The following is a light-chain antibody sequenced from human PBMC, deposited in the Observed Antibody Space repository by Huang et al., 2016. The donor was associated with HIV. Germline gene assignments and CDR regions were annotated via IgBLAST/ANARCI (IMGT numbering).Light chain of an antibody. Sequence: EIVLTQSPGTLSFSPGERATLSCRASQSVSSNYLAWYQHKPGQAPRLVIFGASSRASGIPDRFSGSGSGTDFTLTINRVEPDDFAVYYCHQYGTSPFTFGPGTKVDSK. CDR1: QSVSSNY. CDR3: HQYGTSPFT. V-gene: IGKV3-20*01. J-gene: IGKJ3*01. CDR2: GAS.